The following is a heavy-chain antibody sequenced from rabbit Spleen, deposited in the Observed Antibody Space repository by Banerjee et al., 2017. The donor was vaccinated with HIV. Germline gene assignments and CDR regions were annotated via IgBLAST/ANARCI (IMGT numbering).Heavy chain of an antibody. CDR3: ARRNIGNYGNYAGAFNL. V-gene: IGHV1S7*01. CDR1: GFDFTSYY. Sequence: QLRESGGGLVQPGGSLKLSCKASGFDFTSYYMSWVRQAPGKGLEWIGYIDPVFGSAYYASWVNGRFSISRENTQNTVSLQLNSLTAADTATYFCARRNIGNYGNYAGAFNLWGPGTLVTV. CDR2: IDPVFGSA. D-gene: IGHD4-2*01. J-gene: IGHJ4*01.